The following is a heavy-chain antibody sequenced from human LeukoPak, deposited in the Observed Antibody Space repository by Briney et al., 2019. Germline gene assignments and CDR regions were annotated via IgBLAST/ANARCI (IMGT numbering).Heavy chain of an antibody. CDR2: IYYSGST. CDR1: GGSISSGGYY. V-gene: IGHV4-31*03. D-gene: IGHD3-10*01. J-gene: IGHJ5*02. Sequence: SQTLSLTCTVSGGSISSGGYYWSWIRQHPGKGLEWIGYIYYSGSTYYNPSLKSRVTISVDTSKNQFSLKLSSVTAADTAVYYCARGRSGSHYGSGSYYNFWFDPWGQGTLVTVSS. CDR3: ARGRSGSHYGSGSYYNFWFDP.